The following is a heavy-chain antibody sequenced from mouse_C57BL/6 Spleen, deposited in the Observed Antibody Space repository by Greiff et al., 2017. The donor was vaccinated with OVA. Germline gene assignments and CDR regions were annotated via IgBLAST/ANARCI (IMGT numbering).Heavy chain of an antibody. CDR2: IDPSDSYT. J-gene: IGHJ4*01. CDR1: GYTFTSYW. CDR3: ASPIGCSSRLSYSAMAY. D-gene: IGHD1-1*01. Sequence: QVQLQQPGAELVMPGASVKLSCKASGYTFTSYWMHWVKQRPGQGLEWIGEIDPSDSYTNYNQKFKGKSTLTVDQSSSTAYMQLSSLTSEDSAVXSCASPIGCSSRLSYSAMAYWGQGTSVTVSS. V-gene: IGHV1-69*01.